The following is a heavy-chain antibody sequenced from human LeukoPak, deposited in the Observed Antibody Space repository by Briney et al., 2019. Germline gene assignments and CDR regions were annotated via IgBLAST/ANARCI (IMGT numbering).Heavy chain of an antibody. J-gene: IGHJ4*02. Sequence: SETLSLTCAVYGGSFSGYYWSWIRQPPGKGLEWIGSIYYSGSTYYNPSLKSRVTISVDTSKNQFSLKLSSVTAADTAVYYCARQVVASGPFGYWGQGTLVTVSS. D-gene: IGHD1-26*01. CDR1: GGSFSGYY. V-gene: IGHV4-34*01. CDR2: IYYSGST. CDR3: ARQVVASGPFGY.